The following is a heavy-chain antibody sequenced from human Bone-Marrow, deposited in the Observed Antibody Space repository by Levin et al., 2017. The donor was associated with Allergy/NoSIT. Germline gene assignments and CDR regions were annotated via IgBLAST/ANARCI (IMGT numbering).Heavy chain of an antibody. CDR2: ISDTSTYT. J-gene: IGHJ3*01. D-gene: IGHD3-22*01. CDR3: ARPHYTDTRTSPFDV. CDR1: GFTFSDYY. V-gene: IGHV3-11*03. Sequence: GESLKISCAASGFTFSDYYMTWIRQAPGKGLEWVSYISDTSTYTEYGDSVKGRFAISRDNAKNSLFLQMNSLRADDTAVYYCARPHYTDTRTSPFDVWGQGTMVIVSA.